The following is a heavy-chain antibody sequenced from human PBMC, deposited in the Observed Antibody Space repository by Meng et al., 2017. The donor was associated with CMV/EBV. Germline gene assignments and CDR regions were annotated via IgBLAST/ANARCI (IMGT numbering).Heavy chain of an antibody. V-gene: IGHV1-18*01. CDR1: GYTFTSYG. Sequence: SVKVSCKASGYTFTSYGISWVRQAPGQGLEWMGWISAYNGNTNYAQKLQGRVTMTTDTSTSTAYMELRSLRSDDTAVYYCARDEAELGWNQENYYYYGMDVWGQGTTVTVSS. J-gene: IGHJ6*02. D-gene: IGHD1-1*01. CDR3: ARDEAELGWNQENYYYYGMDV. CDR2: ISAYNGNT.